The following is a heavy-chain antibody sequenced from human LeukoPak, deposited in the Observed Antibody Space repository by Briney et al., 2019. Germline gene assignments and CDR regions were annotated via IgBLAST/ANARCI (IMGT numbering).Heavy chain of an antibody. CDR2: VSGYGGSI. V-gene: IGHV3-23*01. D-gene: IGHD3-10*01. J-gene: IGHJ4*02. Sequence: GGSLRLSCAASGFTFSHYAMNWVRQAPGKGLEWVSSVSGYGGSIYYADSVKGRFTISRDNSENMVYLQMNSLRPEDTAVYYCTKVRGSNANYYFDYWGQGTLVTISS. CDR1: GFTFSHYA. CDR3: TKVRGSNANYYFDY.